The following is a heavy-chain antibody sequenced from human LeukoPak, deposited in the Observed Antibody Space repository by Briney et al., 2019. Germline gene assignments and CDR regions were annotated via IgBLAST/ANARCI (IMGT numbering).Heavy chain of an antibody. Sequence: PGGSLRLSCAASGFTFSSYGMHWVRQAPGKGLEWVAVIWYDGSNKYYADSVKGRFTISRDNSKNTLYLQMNSLRDEDTAVYYCAKVSSGAAAVGIIDFWGQGTLVTVSS. J-gene: IGHJ4*02. CDR2: IWYDGSNK. D-gene: IGHD6-13*01. V-gene: IGHV3-33*06. CDR3: AKVSSGAAAVGIIDF. CDR1: GFTFSSYG.